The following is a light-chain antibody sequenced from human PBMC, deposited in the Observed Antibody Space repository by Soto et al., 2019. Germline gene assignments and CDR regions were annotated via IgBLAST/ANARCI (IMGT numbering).Light chain of an antibody. J-gene: IGLJ2*01. CDR2: EVN. CDR1: TSDIGDHTY. V-gene: IGLV2-14*01. Sequence: QSALTQPASVSASPGQSITISCSGTTSDIGDHTYISWYQQPPGKAPKLILYEVNNPPSGISDRISGSKSGNTVSLIISGLQPEDEAYYYCSSYTENNTLFGGGTKLTVL. CDR3: SSYTENNTL.